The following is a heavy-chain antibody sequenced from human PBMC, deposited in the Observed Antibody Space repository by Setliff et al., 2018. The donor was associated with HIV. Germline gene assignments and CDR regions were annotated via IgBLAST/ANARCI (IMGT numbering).Heavy chain of an antibody. CDR2: IYHSGST. CDR3: ARQVTGNTKVRHFDY. CDR1: SYSISSGYY. Sequence: PSETLSLTCAVSSYSISSGYYWGWIRQPPGKGLEWIGNIYHSGSTYYNPSLKSRVTISIDMSENQFSLKLSSVTAADTAVYYCARQVTGNTKVRHFDYWGQGTLVTVSS. D-gene: IGHD1-7*01. V-gene: IGHV4-38-2*01. J-gene: IGHJ4*02.